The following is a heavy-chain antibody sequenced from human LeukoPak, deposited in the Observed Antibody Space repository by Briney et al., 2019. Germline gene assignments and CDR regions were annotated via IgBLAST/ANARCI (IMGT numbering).Heavy chain of an antibody. CDR1: RGTFSSYA. Sequence: ASVKVSCKASRGTFSSYAISWVRQAPGQGLEWMGGIIPIFGTANYAQKFQGRVTITADESTSTAYMELSSLRSDDTAVYYCARLAVAGSFDYWGQGTLVTVSS. CDR2: IIPIFGTA. D-gene: IGHD6-19*01. CDR3: ARLAVAGSFDY. V-gene: IGHV1-69*13. J-gene: IGHJ4*02.